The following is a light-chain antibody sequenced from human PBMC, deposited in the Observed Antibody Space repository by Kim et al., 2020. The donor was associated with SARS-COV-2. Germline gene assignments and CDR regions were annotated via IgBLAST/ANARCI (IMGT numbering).Light chain of an antibody. CDR2: AAS. V-gene: IGKV1-39*01. J-gene: IGKJ1*01. Sequence: DIQMTQSPSSLSASVGDRVTITCRASQSISNFLNWYQQKPGKAPSLLIYAASSLQSGVPSRFSGSGSGTDFTLTISSLQPEDFATYYCQQYYSSPRTFGPGTKVDIK. CDR1: QSISNF. CDR3: QQYYSSPRT.